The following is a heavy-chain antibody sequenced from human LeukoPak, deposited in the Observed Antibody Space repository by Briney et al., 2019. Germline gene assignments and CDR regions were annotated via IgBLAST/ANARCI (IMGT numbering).Heavy chain of an antibody. Sequence: PSETLSLTCTVSGGSISSSNYYWGWIRQPPGKGLEWIGTIYYSGTTYYNPSLKSRVTISVETSKNQFSLKLTSVTAADTAVFYCARGRMGWFDPWGQGTLVTVSS. J-gene: IGHJ5*02. CDR2: IYYSGTT. V-gene: IGHV4-39*01. CDR3: ARGRMGWFDP. CDR1: GGSISSSNYY. D-gene: IGHD1-26*01.